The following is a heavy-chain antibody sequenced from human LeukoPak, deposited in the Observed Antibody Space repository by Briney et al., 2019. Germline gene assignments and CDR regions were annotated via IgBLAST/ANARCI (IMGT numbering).Heavy chain of an antibody. D-gene: IGHD6-19*01. J-gene: IGHJ5*02. CDR1: GDSISSSSYY. Sequence: SETLSLTCTVSGDSISSSSYYWGWIRQPPGKGLEWIGYIYYSGSTNYNPSLKSRVTISVDTSKNQFSLKLSSVTAADTAVYYCARDLAVAGTGGWFDPWGQGTLVTVSS. CDR2: IYYSGST. V-gene: IGHV4-61*01. CDR3: ARDLAVAGTGGWFDP.